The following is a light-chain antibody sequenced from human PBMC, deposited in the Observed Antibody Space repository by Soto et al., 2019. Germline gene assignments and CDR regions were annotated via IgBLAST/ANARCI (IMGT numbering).Light chain of an antibody. CDR3: QQAGRSPPLT. CDR2: GAS. V-gene: IGKV3-20*01. Sequence: EIVLTQSPGTLSLSPGERATLSCRASQTVSSRYLAWYQQKPGQAPRLLMYGASNRATGSPDRFSGSGSGTYCTLTISRLEPEDFAVYFGQQAGRSPPLTFGLRTKVEIK. J-gene: IGKJ2*01. CDR1: QTVSSRY.